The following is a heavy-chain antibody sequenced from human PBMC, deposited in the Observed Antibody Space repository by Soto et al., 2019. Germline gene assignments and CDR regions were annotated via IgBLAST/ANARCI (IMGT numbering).Heavy chain of an antibody. J-gene: IGHJ4*02. Sequence: GGSLRLSCAASGFTFSNYTMHWVRQAPGKGLEWVALISYDEIDKYFADAVKGRFTISRDNSKNTLYLQMDSLRAEDTAVYYCAGRSGSSDYWGRGTLVTVSS. CDR3: AGRSGSSDY. D-gene: IGHD3-10*01. CDR2: ISYDEIDK. CDR1: GFTFSNYT. V-gene: IGHV3-30*04.